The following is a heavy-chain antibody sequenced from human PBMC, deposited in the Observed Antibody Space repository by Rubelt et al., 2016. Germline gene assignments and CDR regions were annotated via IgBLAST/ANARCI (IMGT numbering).Heavy chain of an antibody. V-gene: IGHV3-30*04. Sequence: VRQAPGKGLEWVAVISYDGTGEKYADSVKGRFSISRDNSKNTLYLQMNSLRAEDTAVYYCARDRGTTRLYYYYYGMDVWGQGTTVTVSS. CDR3: ARDRGTTRLYYYYYGMDV. D-gene: IGHD3-10*01. CDR2: ISYDGTGE. J-gene: IGHJ6*02.